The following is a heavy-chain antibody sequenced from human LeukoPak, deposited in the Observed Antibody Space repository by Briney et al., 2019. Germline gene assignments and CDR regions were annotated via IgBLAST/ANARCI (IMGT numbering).Heavy chain of an antibody. J-gene: IGHJ6*02. D-gene: IGHD1-1*01. CDR3: ERERVQLERGTNYNGMDV. Sequence: GGSLRLSCAASGFTFSNYAMSWVRQAPGKGLEWVSAISGSDGRLFYADSVKGRFTISRDNSKNTVFLQMNSLRAEDTAVYYCERERVQLERGTNYNGMDVWGQGTTVTVSS. CDR2: ISGSDGRL. CDR1: GFTFSNYA. V-gene: IGHV3-23*01.